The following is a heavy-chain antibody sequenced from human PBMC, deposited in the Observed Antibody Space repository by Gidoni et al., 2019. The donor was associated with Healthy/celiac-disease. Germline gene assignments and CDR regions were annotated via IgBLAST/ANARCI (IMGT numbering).Heavy chain of an antibody. CDR3: ARSKVTFGGVIVPYYFDY. CDR2: IYYSGST. V-gene: IGHV4-59*01. D-gene: IGHD3-16*02. J-gene: IGHJ4*02. Sequence: VQLQESGPGLVKPSETLSLTCTLSGGSISSYSWRWIRQPPGKGLEWIGYIYYSGSTNYNPPLKSRVTISVDTSKNQFSLKLSSVTAAYTAVYYCARSKVTFGGVIVPYYFDYWGQGTLVTVSS. CDR1: GGSISSYS.